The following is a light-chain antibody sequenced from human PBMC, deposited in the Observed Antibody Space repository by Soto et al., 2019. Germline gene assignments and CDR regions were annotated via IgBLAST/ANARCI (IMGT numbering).Light chain of an antibody. V-gene: IGKV3-20*01. CDR3: QQYGSSSWT. Sequence: EIVLTQSPGTLSLSPGERATLSCRASQSVSSSYLAWYQQQPGQPPRLLIYGASSRATGIPDRFSGSGSGTDFTLTISRLEPEDFAVYYCQQYGSSSWTFGQGTKVEIK. CDR2: GAS. J-gene: IGKJ1*01. CDR1: QSVSSSY.